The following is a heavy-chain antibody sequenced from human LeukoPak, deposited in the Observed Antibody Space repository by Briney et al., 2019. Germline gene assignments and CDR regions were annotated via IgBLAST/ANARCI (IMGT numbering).Heavy chain of an antibody. J-gene: IGHJ4*02. Sequence: GGSLRLSCAASGFTFTNYWMSWVRQAPGEGLEWVANIKQDGGQKYYMDSVKGRFTISRDNTKNSVYLQMNSLRLEDKAVYFCARIGYSSPSLDYWGQGTLVIVSS. CDR3: ARIGYSSPSLDY. V-gene: IGHV3-7*05. CDR2: IKQDGGQK. CDR1: GFTFTNYW. D-gene: IGHD6-6*01.